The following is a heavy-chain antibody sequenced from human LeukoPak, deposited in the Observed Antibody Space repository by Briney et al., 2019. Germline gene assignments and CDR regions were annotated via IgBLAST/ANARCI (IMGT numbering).Heavy chain of an antibody. Sequence: GGSLRLSCAASGFTVSSNYMSWVRQAPGKGLEWVSVIYSGGSTYYADSVKGRFTISRDNSKNTLYLQMNSLRAEDTAVYYCGRAGYNLRYYGMDVWGQGTTVTVSS. D-gene: IGHD5-24*01. CDR1: GFTVSSNY. CDR3: GRAGYNLRYYGMDV. CDR2: IYSGGST. V-gene: IGHV3-66*01. J-gene: IGHJ6*02.